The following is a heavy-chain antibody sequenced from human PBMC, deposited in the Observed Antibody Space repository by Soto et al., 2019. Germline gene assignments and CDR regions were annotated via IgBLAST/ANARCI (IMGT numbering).Heavy chain of an antibody. Sequence: SVKVSCKVSGGTFRSQAISWVRQAPGQGLEWMGGIIPFFKATSFAQKFQDRVTITADDSTSTAYMDLYSLGSEDTAVYYCARDVPLKHDDGTFSHYAMDGWGQGTTVIVSS. V-gene: IGHV1-69*13. CDR1: GGTFRSQA. CDR3: ARDVPLKHDDGTFSHYAMDG. D-gene: IGHD1-7*01. J-gene: IGHJ6*02. CDR2: IIPFFKAT.